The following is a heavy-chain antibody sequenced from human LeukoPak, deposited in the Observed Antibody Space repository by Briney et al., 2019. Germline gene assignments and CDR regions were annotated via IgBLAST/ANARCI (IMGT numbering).Heavy chain of an antibody. Sequence: GGSLRLSCAASGFTFSSYAMHWVRQAPGNGLEWVAVISYDGSHTSYASSVKGRFTISRDNSRNTLYLQMNSLRAEDTAVYYCARARKRCEIITLDYWGQGTLVTVSS. D-gene: IGHD3-22*01. J-gene: IGHJ4*02. CDR3: ARARKRCEIITLDY. V-gene: IGHV3-30-3*01. CDR2: ISYDGSHT. CDR1: GFTFSSYA.